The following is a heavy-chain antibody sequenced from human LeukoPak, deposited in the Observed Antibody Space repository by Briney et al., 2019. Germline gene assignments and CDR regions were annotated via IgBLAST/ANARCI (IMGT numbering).Heavy chain of an antibody. V-gene: IGHV4-61*02. CDR1: GASISSGSYY. J-gene: IGHJ4*02. CDR2: IYTTGNT. D-gene: IGHD1-20*01. Sequence: PSETLSLTCSVSGASISSGSYYWSWIRQPAGKGLEWIGLIYTTGNTNYNPSLKSRVTISVDTSKNHFSLKLSSVTAADTAVYYCARGYNWNPGFDYWGQGTLVTVSS. CDR3: ARGYNWNPGFDY.